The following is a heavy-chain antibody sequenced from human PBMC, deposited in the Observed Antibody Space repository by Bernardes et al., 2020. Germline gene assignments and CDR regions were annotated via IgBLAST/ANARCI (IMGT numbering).Heavy chain of an antibody. V-gene: IGHV3-23*01. Sequence: GWSLRLSCAASGFTFRSYALTWVRQAPGKGLEWVSGISGTSGSTYYADSVKGRFTISRDNSKNTLYLQMNSLRAEDTAVYYCAKDKILSTSNYYYYGMDVWGQGTTVTVSS. CDR3: AKDKILSTSNYYYYGMDV. J-gene: IGHJ6*02. CDR2: ISGTSGST. CDR1: GFTFRSYA. D-gene: IGHD2-2*01.